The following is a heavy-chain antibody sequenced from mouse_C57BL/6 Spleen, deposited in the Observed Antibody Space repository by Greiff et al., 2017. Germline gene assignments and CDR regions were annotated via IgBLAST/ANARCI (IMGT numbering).Heavy chain of an antibody. Sequence: EVQLQQSGPELVKPGASVKISCKASGYTFTDYYMNWVKQSHGKSLEWIGDINPNNGGTSYNQKLKGKATLTVDKSSSTAYMELRSLTSEDSAVYNCARDYDYFDYWGQGTTLTVSS. CDR1: GYTFTDYY. D-gene: IGHD2-4*01. V-gene: IGHV1-26*01. CDR3: ARDYDYFDY. J-gene: IGHJ2*01. CDR2: INPNNGGT.